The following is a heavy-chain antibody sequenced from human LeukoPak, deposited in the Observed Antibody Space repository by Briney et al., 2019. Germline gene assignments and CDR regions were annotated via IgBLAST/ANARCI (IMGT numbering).Heavy chain of an antibody. CDR1: GFTFDDYG. CDR2: LNWNGGSK. V-gene: IGHV3-20*01. Sequence: GGSLRLSCAASGFTFDDYGMSCARHAPGKGREWVSGLNWNGGSKRYADSVKGRFTISRDNAKNSLYLQMNSIRAVYTALYDCARGNNYAVLLVPEWDYWGQGTLVTVSS. J-gene: IGHJ4*02. CDR3: ARGNNYAVLLVPEWDY. D-gene: IGHD3-16*01.